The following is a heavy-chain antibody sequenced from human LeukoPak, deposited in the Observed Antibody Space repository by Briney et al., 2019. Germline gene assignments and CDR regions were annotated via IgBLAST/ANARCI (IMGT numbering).Heavy chain of an antibody. CDR2: NYPCDSDT. Sequence: ESLKILWKGSGYSFTRYRDRRVRQMPGKGLEWMGINYPCDSDTRYSPSFQGQVTISADKSISTAYLQWSSLKASDTAMYYCARRGSGYSYAKPGFDYWGQGTLVTVSS. J-gene: IGHJ4*02. CDR1: GYSFTRYR. D-gene: IGHD5-18*01. CDR3: ARRGSGYSYAKPGFDY. V-gene: IGHV5-51*01.